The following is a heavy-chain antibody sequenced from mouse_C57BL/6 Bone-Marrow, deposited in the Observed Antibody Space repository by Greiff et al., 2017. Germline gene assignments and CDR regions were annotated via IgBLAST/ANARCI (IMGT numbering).Heavy chain of an antibody. CDR1: GYTFTDYN. CDR2: INPNNGGT. Sequence: EVKLMESGPELVKPGASVKIPCKASGYTFTDYNMDWVKQSHGKSLEWIGDINPNNGGTIYNQKFKGKATLTVDKSSSTAYMELRSLTSEDTAVYYCARRSTTVVEGYFDVWGTGTTVTVSS. J-gene: IGHJ1*03. CDR3: ARRSTTVVEGYFDV. D-gene: IGHD1-1*01. V-gene: IGHV1-18*01.